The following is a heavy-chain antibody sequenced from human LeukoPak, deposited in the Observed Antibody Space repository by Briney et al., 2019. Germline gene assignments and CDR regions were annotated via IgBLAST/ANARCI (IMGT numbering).Heavy chain of an antibody. J-gene: IGHJ6*03. Sequence: GASVKVSCKASGGTFSSYAISWVRQAPGQGLGWMGRIIPIFGTANYAQKFQGRVTITTDESTSTAYMELSSLRSEDTAVYYCARDWCRIAVAGTCCYYYYMDVWGKGTTVTVSS. V-gene: IGHV1-69*05. D-gene: IGHD6-19*01. CDR1: GGTFSSYA. CDR2: IIPIFGTA. CDR3: ARDWCRIAVAGTCCYYYYMDV.